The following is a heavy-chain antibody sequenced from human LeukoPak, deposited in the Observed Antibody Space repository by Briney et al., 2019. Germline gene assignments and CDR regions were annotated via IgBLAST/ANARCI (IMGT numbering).Heavy chain of an antibody. CDR1: GYTFTNFG. CDR2: ISGYNGNT. D-gene: IGHD3-16*01. CDR3: ARETLSQYYEDYHGMDV. Sequence: GASVKVSCKAFGYTFTNFGVSWVRQVPGQGLEWLGWISGYNGNTNYGQKVRGRVTMTTDISTTTAYMELRSLRSDDTAVYYCARETLSQYYEDYHGMDVWAKGPRSPSP. V-gene: IGHV1-18*01. J-gene: IGHJ6*02.